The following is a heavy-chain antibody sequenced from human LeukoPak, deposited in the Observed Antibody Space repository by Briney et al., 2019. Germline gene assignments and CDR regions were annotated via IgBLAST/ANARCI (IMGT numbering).Heavy chain of an antibody. Sequence: SETLSLTCTVSGGSISSGSYYWSWIRQPAGKGLEWIGRIYTSGSTNYNPSLKSRVTISVDTSKNQFSLKLSSVTAADTAVYYCARALAVAGPKYFDYWGQGTLVTVFS. D-gene: IGHD6-19*01. CDR1: GGSISSGSYY. CDR3: ARALAVAGPKYFDY. J-gene: IGHJ4*02. V-gene: IGHV4-61*02. CDR2: IYTSGST.